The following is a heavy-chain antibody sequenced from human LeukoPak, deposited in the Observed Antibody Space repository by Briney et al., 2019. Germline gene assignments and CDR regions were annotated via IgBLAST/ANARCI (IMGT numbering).Heavy chain of an antibody. Sequence: PGGSLRLSCAASGFTFDDYGMSWVRQAPGKELEWVSGINWNGGSTGYADSVKGRFTISRDNAKNSLYLQMNSLRAEDTALYYCARIYYYDSSGSSFDYWGQGTLVTVSS. J-gene: IGHJ4*02. V-gene: IGHV3-20*04. CDR1: GFTFDDYG. CDR2: INWNGGST. D-gene: IGHD3-22*01. CDR3: ARIYYYDSSGSSFDY.